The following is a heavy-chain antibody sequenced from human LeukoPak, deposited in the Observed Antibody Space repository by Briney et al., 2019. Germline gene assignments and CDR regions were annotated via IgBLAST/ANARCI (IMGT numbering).Heavy chain of an antibody. Sequence: ASVKVSCKASGGTFSSYAISWVRQAPGQGLEWMGRIIPILGIANYAQKFQGRVTITADKSTSTAYMELSSLRSEDTAVYYCAIRRHIVVVTASPYYYYGMDVWGQGTTVTVSS. V-gene: IGHV1-69*04. CDR1: GGTFSSYA. CDR2: IIPILGIA. D-gene: IGHD2-21*02. CDR3: AIRRHIVVVTASPYYYYGMDV. J-gene: IGHJ6*02.